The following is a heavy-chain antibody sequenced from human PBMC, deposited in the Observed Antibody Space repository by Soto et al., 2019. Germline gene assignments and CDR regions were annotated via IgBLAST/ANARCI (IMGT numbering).Heavy chain of an antibody. V-gene: IGHV4-34*01. J-gene: IGHJ6*02. CDR3: ARVSGIYYYGMDV. CDR2: INHSGST. D-gene: IGHD3-10*01. CDR1: GGSFSGYY. Sequence: PLDTLSLTSAVYGGSFSGYYRSWIRQPPGKGLEWIGEINHSGSTNYNPSLKSRVTISVDTSKNQFSLKLSSVTAADTAVYYCARVSGIYYYGMDVWGQGTTVT.